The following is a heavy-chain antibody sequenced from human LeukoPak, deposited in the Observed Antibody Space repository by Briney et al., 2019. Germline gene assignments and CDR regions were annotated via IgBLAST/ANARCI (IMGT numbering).Heavy chain of an antibody. CDR1: GFTFSSYT. CDR3: ATGICSTTSCYTKLHYFDP. D-gene: IGHD2-2*02. CDR2: ISSSSSKI. V-gene: IGHV3-21*01. Sequence: GGSLRLSCAASGFTFSSYTMNWVRQAPGKGLEWVSSISSSSSKIYYADSVKGRFTISRDNAKNSQYLQMNSLRAEDTAVYHCATGICSTTSCYTKLHYFDPWGQGTLVTVSS. J-gene: IGHJ5*02.